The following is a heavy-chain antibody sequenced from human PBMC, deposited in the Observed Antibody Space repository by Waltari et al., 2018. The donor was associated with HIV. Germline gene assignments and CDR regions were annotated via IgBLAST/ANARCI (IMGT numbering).Heavy chain of an antibody. V-gene: IGHV4-39*01. CDR3: ARQVLVTGIHWFDP. Sequence: QLQLQESGPGLVKPSETLSLTCTVSGGSISSSSYYWGWIRQPPGKGLEWLGSLYYSGRTHYKPSLKSRVTISVDTSKNQFSLKLSSVTAADTAVYYCARQVLVTGIHWFDPWGQGTVVIVSS. CDR2: LYYSGRT. J-gene: IGHJ5*02. CDR1: GGSISSSSYY. D-gene: IGHD3-10*01.